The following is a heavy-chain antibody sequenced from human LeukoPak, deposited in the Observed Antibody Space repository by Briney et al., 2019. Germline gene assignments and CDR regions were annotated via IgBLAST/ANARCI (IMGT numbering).Heavy chain of an antibody. Sequence: GRSLRLSCAASGFTFDDYAMHWVRQAPGKGLEWVSGISWNSGSIGYADSVKGRFTISRDNAKNSLYLQMNRLRAEDTALYYCAKDKTAYDFWSGYYAWGQGTLVTVSS. CDR1: GFTFDDYA. J-gene: IGHJ5*02. V-gene: IGHV3-9*01. CDR3: AKDKTAYDFWSGYYA. D-gene: IGHD3-3*01. CDR2: ISWNSGSI.